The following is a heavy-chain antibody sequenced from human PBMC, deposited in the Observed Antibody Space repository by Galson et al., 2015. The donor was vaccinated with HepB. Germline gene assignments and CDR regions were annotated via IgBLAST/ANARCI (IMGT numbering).Heavy chain of an antibody. CDR2: IYPGDSDT. V-gene: IGHV5-51*01. Sequence: VRQMPGKGLEWMGIIYPGDSDTRYSPSFQGQVTISADKSISTAYLQWSSLKASDTAMYYCARSPLWFGELIYWYFDLWGRGTLVTVSS. D-gene: IGHD3-10*01. CDR3: ARSPLWFGELIYWYFDL. J-gene: IGHJ2*01.